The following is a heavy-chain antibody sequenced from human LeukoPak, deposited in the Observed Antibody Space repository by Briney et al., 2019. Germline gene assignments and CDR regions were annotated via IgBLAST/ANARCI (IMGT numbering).Heavy chain of an antibody. V-gene: IGHV3-23*01. Sequence: PGGSLRLSCAASGFTFSSYAMSWVRQAPGKGLEWVSAISGSGGSTYYADSVKGRFTISRDNSKNTLYLQMNSLRAEDTAVYYCANSEQWLIVAFDYWGQGTLVTVSS. D-gene: IGHD6-19*01. CDR1: GFTFSSYA. J-gene: IGHJ4*02. CDR2: ISGSGGST. CDR3: ANSEQWLIVAFDY.